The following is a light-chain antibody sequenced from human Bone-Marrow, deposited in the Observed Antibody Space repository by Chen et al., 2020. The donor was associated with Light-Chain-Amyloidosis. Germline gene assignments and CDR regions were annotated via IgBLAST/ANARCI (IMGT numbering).Light chain of an antibody. Sequence: DIQMTQSPSSLSASVGDRVTITCRASQSISNYLNWYQQKPGKAPKLLIYAASSLQSGVPSRSSGSGSGTDFTLTISSLQPEDFATYYCQQSYSTPYTFGQGTKLGI. V-gene: IGKV1-39*01. CDR1: QSISNY. CDR3: QQSYSTPYT. CDR2: AAS. J-gene: IGKJ2*01.